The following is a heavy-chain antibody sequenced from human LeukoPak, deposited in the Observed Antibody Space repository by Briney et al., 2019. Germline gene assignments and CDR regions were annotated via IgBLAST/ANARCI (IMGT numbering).Heavy chain of an antibody. J-gene: IGHJ5*02. V-gene: IGHV4-39*07. Sequence: SETLSLTCTVSGGSVSNSSYYWGWIRQPPGKGLEWISIIHYSGGTFYNPSLKSRVTISVDTSKNQFSLKLTSVTAADTAVYYCAREQFFGVANWFDPWGQGTLVTVSS. CDR2: IHYSGGT. CDR3: AREQFFGVANWFDP. CDR1: GGSVSNSSYY. D-gene: IGHD3-3*01.